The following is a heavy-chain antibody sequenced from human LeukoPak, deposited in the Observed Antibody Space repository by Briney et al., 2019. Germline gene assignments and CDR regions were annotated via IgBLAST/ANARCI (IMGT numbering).Heavy chain of an antibody. D-gene: IGHD6-19*01. CDR1: GFTFSSYA. CDR3: ARDTIVAGRGRGYYFDY. Sequence: GGSLRLSCAASGFTFSSYAMHWVRQAPGKGLEWVAVISYDGSNKYYADSVKGRFTISRDNSKNTLYLQMNSLRAEDTAVYYCARDTIVAGRGRGYYFDYWGQGTLVTASS. CDR2: ISYDGSNK. V-gene: IGHV3-30*04. J-gene: IGHJ4*02.